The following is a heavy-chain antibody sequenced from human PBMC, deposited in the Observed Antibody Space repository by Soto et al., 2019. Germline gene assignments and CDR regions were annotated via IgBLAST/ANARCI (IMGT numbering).Heavy chain of an antibody. D-gene: IGHD3-10*01. J-gene: IGHJ6*02. CDR2: IYSGGST. V-gene: IGHV3-53*01. CDR3: ARDPGGSGNDYYGMGV. Sequence: EVQLVESGGGLIQPGGSLRLSCAASGFTVSSNYMSWVRQAPGKGLEWVSVIYSGGSTYYADSVKGRFTISRDNSKNTLDVQMNSRGAEGTAVYYCARDPGGSGNDYYGMGVWGQGATVTVSS. CDR1: GFTVSSNY.